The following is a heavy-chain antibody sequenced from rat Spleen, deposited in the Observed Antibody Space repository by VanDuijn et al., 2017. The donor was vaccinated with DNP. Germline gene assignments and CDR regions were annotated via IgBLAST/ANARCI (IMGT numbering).Heavy chain of an antibody. J-gene: IGHJ2*01. V-gene: IGHV5-7*01. CDR1: GFTFSAYY. CDR2: ISYDGSST. CDR3: ARSTIFDY. Sequence: EVQLVESGGGLVQPGRSLKLSCAASGFTFSAYYMAWVRQAPKKGLEWVATISYDGSSTYYRDSVKGRFTISRDNAKSTLYLQMDSLRSEDTATYYCARSTIFDYWGQGVMVTVSS. D-gene: IGHD1-12*01.